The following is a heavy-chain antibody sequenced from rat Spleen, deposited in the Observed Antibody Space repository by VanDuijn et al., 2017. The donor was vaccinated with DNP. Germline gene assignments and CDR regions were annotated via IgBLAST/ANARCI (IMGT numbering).Heavy chain of an antibody. Sequence: EVQLQESGPGLVKPSQSLSLTCSVTGFSITSNYWAWIRKLPGNKMEWIGYINYSGSTNYNPSLKSRISITGDTSKNQFFLQLNSVTTEDTATYYCARGNDGYYPDWYFDFWGPGTMVTVSS. CDR2: INYSGST. V-gene: IGHV3-1*01. J-gene: IGHJ1*01. CDR3: ARGNDGYYPDWYFDF. D-gene: IGHD1-12*03. CDR1: GFSITSNY.